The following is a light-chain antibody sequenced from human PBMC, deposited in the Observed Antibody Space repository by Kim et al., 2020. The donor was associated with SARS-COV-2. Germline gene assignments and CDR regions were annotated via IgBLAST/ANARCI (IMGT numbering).Light chain of an antibody. V-gene: IGLV3-21*04. CDR2: YDS. Sequence: APGKAARITCGGNNIGRSSVHWYQQRPGQAPVGVIYYDSDRPSGIPERFSGSNAGNTATLTISRVEAGDEADYYCQVWDSSSAHVVFGGGTQLTVL. CDR3: QVWDSSSAHVV. CDR1: NIGRSS. J-gene: IGLJ3*02.